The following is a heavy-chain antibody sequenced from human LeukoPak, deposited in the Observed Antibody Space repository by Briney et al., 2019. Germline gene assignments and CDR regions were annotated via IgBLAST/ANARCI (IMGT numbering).Heavy chain of an antibody. V-gene: IGHV4-38-2*01. Sequence: PSETLSLTCAVSGYSISSGYYWGWIRQPPGKGLEWIGSIYHSGNTYYNPSLKSRVTISVDTSKNQFSLRLSSVTAADTAVYYCARRPSEYSSSSIWSDPWGQGTLVTVSS. CDR3: ARRPSEYSSSSIWSDP. D-gene: IGHD6-6*01. CDR2: IYHSGNT. J-gene: IGHJ5*02. CDR1: GYSISSGYY.